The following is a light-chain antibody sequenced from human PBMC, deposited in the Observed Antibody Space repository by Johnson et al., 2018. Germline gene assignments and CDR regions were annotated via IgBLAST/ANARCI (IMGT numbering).Light chain of an antibody. V-gene: IGLV1-51*02. CDR2: ENN. J-gene: IGLJ1*01. Sequence: QSVLTQPPSVSAAPGQKVTISCSGSSSNIGNNYVSWYQQLPGTAPKLLIYENNKRPSGIPDRFSGSKSGTSATLGITGLQTGDEADYYCGTWDSGLSAGKVFGTGTKVPVL. CDR3: GTWDSGLSAGKV. CDR1: SSNIGNNY.